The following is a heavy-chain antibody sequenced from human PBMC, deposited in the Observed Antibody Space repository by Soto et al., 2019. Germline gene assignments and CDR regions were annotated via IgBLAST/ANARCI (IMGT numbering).Heavy chain of an antibody. Sequence: PGGSLRLSCAASGFTFSSYAMSWVRQAPGKGLEWVSAISGSGGSTYYADSVKGRFTISRDNSKNTLYLQMNSLRAEDTAVYYCAKDLAVAGTRDYYSMDVWGQGTTVTVSS. CDR1: GFTFSSYA. CDR2: ISGSGGST. D-gene: IGHD6-19*01. V-gene: IGHV3-23*01. J-gene: IGHJ6*02. CDR3: AKDLAVAGTRDYYSMDV.